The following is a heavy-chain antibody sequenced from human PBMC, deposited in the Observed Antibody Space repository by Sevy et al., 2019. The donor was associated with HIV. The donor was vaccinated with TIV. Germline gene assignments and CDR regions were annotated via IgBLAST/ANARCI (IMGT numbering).Heavy chain of an antibody. CDR1: GFTFSDYY. J-gene: IGHJ6*02. CDR3: ARDHVKDGDLGDYYYYAMDV. Sequence: GGSLRLSCAASGFTFSDYYMSWIRQAPGKGLEWISYISGSGSTIYNADSVKGRFTISRDNAKNSLYLQMNSLRAEDTAVYYCARDHVKDGDLGDYYYYAMDVWGPGTTVTVSS. V-gene: IGHV3-11*01. CDR2: ISGSGSTI. D-gene: IGHD4-17*01.